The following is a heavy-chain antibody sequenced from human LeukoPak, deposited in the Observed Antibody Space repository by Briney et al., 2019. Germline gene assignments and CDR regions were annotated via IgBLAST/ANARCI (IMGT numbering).Heavy chain of an antibody. CDR3: ARVTVDPTVTKVSDYYYMDV. D-gene: IGHD4-17*01. Sequence: GGSLRLSCAASGFTFSSYWMSWVRQAPGKGLEWVANIKQDGSEKYYVDSVKGRFTISRDNAKNSLYLQMNSLRAEDTAAYYCARVTVDPTVTKVSDYYYMDVWGKGTTVTISS. CDR2: IKQDGSEK. CDR1: GFTFSSYW. V-gene: IGHV3-7*01. J-gene: IGHJ6*03.